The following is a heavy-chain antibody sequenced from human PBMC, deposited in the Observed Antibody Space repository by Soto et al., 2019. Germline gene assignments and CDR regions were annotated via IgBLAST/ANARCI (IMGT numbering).Heavy chain of an antibody. CDR3: ARQYRWGSSSSAVDY. CDR1: GYTFTGYY. D-gene: IGHD6-6*01. CDR2: INPNSGGT. V-gene: IGHV1-2*04. J-gene: IGHJ4*02. Sequence: ASVKVSCKASGYTFTGYYMHWVRQAPGQGFEWMGWINPNSGGTNYAQKFQGWVTMTRDTSISTAYMELSRLRSDDTAVYYCARQYRWGSSSSAVDYWGQGTLVTVSS.